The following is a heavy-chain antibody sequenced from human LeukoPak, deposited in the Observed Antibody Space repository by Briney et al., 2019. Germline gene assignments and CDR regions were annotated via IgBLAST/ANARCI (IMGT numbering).Heavy chain of an antibody. CDR1: GFSFSDYS. D-gene: IGHD4/OR15-4a*01. J-gene: IGHJ6*01. Sequence: GRTLRLSCAASGFSFSDYSMTWVRQAPGKGLQFVSRISPSGGPGTYNNAVRGRFTISRDNPRNTLYPQMNSLGADDSGIYCCARGPSTLTRHLDYWGHRATVTV. CDR2: ISPSGGPGT. CDR3: ARGPSTLTRHLDY. V-gene: IGHV3-23*01.